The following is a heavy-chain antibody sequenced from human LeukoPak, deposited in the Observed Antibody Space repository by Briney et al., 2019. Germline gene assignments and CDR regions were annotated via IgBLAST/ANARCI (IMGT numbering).Heavy chain of an antibody. D-gene: IGHD4-17*01. V-gene: IGHV4-31*03. J-gene: IGHJ4*02. CDR1: GGSISSGGSY. CDR2: IYYSGST. CDR3: ARRALYGDYLIDY. Sequence: SQTLSLTCTVSGGSISSGGSYWSWIRQHPGKGLEWIGYIYYSGSTYYNPSLKSRVTISVDTSKNQFSLKLSSVTAADTAVYYCARRALYGDYLIDYWGQGTLVTVSS.